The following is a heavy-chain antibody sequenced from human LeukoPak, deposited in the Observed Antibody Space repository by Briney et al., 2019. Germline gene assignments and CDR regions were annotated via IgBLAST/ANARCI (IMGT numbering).Heavy chain of an antibody. J-gene: IGHJ4*02. D-gene: IGHD3-9*01. CDR1: GYTFTGYY. Sequence: ASVKVSCEASGYTFTGYYMHWVRQAPGQGLERMGWINPNSGGTNYAQKFQGRVTMTRDTSISTAYMELSRLRSDDTAVYYCARVGYDILTGYYTFDYWGQGTLVTVSS. V-gene: IGHV1-2*02. CDR2: INPNSGGT. CDR3: ARVGYDILTGYYTFDY.